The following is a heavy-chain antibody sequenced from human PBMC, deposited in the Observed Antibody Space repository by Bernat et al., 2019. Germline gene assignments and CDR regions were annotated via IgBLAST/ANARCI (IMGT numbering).Heavy chain of an antibody. Sequence: EVQLVESGGGLVQPGGSLRLSCAASGFTFGGYWMHWVRQAPGKGLVWVSRISSDGSGTTYADSVKGRFTSSRDNAKNTLYLQMNGLRAEDTAVYYCARDRSSGWIDPWGQGTLVTVSS. CDR3: ARDRSSGWIDP. CDR1: GFTFGGYW. D-gene: IGHD6-19*01. J-gene: IGHJ5*02. CDR2: ISSDGSGT. V-gene: IGHV3-74*01.